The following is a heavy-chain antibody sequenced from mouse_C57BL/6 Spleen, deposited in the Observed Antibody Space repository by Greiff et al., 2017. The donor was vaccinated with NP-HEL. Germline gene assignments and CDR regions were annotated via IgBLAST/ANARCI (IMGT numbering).Heavy chain of an antibody. V-gene: IGHV1-66*01. D-gene: IGHD6-1*01. CDR3: AREGSSSYVDYAMDY. CDR2: IYPGSGNT. CDR1: GYSFTSYY. Sequence: QVQLQQSGPELVKPGASVKISCKASGYSFTSYYIHWVKQRPGQGLEWIGWIYPGSGNTKYNEKFKGKATLTEDTSSSTAYMQLSSLTSEDSAVYDCAREGSSSYVDYAMDYWGQGTSVTVSS. J-gene: IGHJ4*01.